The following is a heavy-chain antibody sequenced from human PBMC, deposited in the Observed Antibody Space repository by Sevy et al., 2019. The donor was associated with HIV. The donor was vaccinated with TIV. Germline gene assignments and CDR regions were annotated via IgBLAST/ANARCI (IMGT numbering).Heavy chain of an antibody. J-gene: IGHJ6*03. CDR1: GYAFTSYG. CDR2: ISGYNGNT. D-gene: IGHD6-13*01. V-gene: IGHV1-18*01. CDR3: ARNGIPATGLHYYYYYYMDV. Sequence: ASVKVSCKASGYAFTSYGISWVRQATGQGLEWMGWISGYNGNTNYAQKFQGRVTMTTDTSTSTAYMELRSLRSDDTAVYYCARNGIPATGLHYYYYYYMDVWGKGTTVTVSS.